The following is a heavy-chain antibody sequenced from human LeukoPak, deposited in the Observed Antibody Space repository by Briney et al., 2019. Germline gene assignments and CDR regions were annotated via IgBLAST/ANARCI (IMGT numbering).Heavy chain of an antibody. D-gene: IGHD3-10*01. CDR3: ARGIFFGSGTQPFDY. J-gene: IGHJ4*02. CDR1: GFTFSFYS. V-gene: IGHV3-48*01. CDR2: ISGSSNIK. Sequence: GGSLRLSCATSGFTFSFYSMSWIRQAPGKGLEWISYISGSSNIKHFADSVKGRFNISRDNAKESLFLQMDSLRVEDTAIYYCARGIFFGSGTQPFDYWGQGTLVTVSS.